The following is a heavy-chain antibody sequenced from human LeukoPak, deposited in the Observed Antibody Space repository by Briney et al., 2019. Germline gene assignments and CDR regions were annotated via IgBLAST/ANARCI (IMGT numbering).Heavy chain of an antibody. V-gene: IGHV4-59*01. CDR1: GDSISMYY. CDR3: ARGDGYNLASYYYYYMDV. D-gene: IGHD5-24*01. CDR2: IDHTGST. Sequence: PSETLSLTCSVSGDSISMYYWNWIRQSPGKGLEWIGYIDHTGSTNYNPSLNSRVTISRDTSTNHFSLKLSSVTAADTAVYYCARGDGYNLASYYYYYMDVWGKGTTVTVSS. J-gene: IGHJ6*03.